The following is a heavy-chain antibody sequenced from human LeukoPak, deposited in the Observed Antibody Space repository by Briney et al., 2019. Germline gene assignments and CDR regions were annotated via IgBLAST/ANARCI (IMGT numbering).Heavy chain of an antibody. D-gene: IGHD2-2*01. Sequence: SETLSLTCTVSGGSISSSSYYWGWIRQPPGKGLEWIARIYYSGSTYYNPSLKSRVTISVETSKNQFSLKLSSVTAADTAVYYCASPGYCSSTSCFPLFASWGQGTLVTVSS. V-gene: IGHV4-39*01. CDR2: IYYSGST. J-gene: IGHJ4*02. CDR3: ASPGYCSSTSCFPLFAS. CDR1: GGSISSSSYY.